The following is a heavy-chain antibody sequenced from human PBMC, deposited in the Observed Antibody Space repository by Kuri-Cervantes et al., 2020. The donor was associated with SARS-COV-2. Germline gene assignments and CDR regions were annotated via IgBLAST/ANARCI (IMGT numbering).Heavy chain of an antibody. CDR3: AKSTLDDY. V-gene: IGHV3-11*03. CDR1: GFTFSDYY. Sequence: GESLKISCAASGFTFSDYYMSWIRQAPGKGLEWVSYISSSSSYTNYADSVKGRFTISRDNSKNTLYLQMNSLRAEDTAVYYCAKSTLDDYWGQGTLVTVSS. J-gene: IGHJ4*02. CDR2: ISSSSSYT.